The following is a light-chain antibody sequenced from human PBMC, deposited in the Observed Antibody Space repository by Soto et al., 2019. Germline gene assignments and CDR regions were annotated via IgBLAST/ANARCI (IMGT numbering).Light chain of an antibody. V-gene: IGKV1-39*01. CDR2: AAS. CDR1: QSISSY. CDR3: QQSYSIPYT. Sequence: DIQMTQSPSSLSASVGDRVTITCRASQSISSYLNWYQQKPGTAPILLIYAASSLQGGVPSRFSGSGSGTDFTLTINSLQLEDFATYYCQQSYSIPYTFGQGTKLEI. J-gene: IGKJ2*01.